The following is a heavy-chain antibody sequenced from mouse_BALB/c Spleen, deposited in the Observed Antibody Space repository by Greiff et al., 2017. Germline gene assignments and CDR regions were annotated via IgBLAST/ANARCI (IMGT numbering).Heavy chain of an antibody. CDR2: IWAGGST. CDR1: GFSLTSYG. Sequence: VKVVESGPGLVAPSQSLSITCTVPGFSLTSYGVHWVRQPPGKGLEWLGVIWAGGSTNYNSALMSRLSISKDNSKSQVFLKMNSLQTDYTAMYYCAREGGLGYAMDYWGQGTSVTVSS. D-gene: IGHD3-1*01. J-gene: IGHJ4*01. V-gene: IGHV2-9*02. CDR3: AREGGLGYAMDY.